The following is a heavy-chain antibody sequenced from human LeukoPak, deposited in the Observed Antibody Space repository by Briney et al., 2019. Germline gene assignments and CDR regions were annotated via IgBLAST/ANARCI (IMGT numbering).Heavy chain of an antibody. D-gene: IGHD3-10*01. CDR1: GYTFTGYY. V-gene: IGHV1-2*02. J-gene: IGHJ4*02. Sequence: GASVKVSCKASGYTFTGYYMHWVRQAPGQGLEWMGWINPNSGGTNYAQKFQGRVTMTRDTSISTAYMELSRLRSDDTAVYYCARDPSLAYYGSGTFDYWSQGTLVTVSS. CDR3: ARDPSLAYYGSGTFDY. CDR2: INPNSGGT.